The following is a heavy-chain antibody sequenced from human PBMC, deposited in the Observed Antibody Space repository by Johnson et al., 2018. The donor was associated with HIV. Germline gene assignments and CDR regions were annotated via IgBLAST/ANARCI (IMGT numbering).Heavy chain of an antibody. CDR2: ISYDGSIT. J-gene: IGHJ3*02. D-gene: IGHD2-2*01. CDR3: ARDASWDDAFDI. V-gene: IGHV3-30*04. Sequence: VQLVESGGGVVQPGRSLRLSCAASGFTFSSYAMHWVRQAPGKGLEWVALISYDGSITYYADSVKGRFTISRDNSKNTLYLQMNSLRAEDTAVYYCARDASWDDAFDIWGQGTMVTVSS. CDR1: GFTFSSYA.